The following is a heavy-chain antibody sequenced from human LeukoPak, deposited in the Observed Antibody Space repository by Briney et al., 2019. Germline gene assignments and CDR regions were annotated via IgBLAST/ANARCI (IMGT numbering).Heavy chain of an antibody. J-gene: IGHJ5*01. CDR1: GFTFSSYA. CDR2: ISDSGGST. V-gene: IGHV3-23*01. Sequence: PGGSLRLSCAASGFTFSSYAMSWVRQAPGKGLEWVSAISDSGGSTYYADSVKGRFTISRDNSKDTLYLQVNSLRAEDTAVYYCAKDGTVTTRGSWFDSWGQGTLVTVSS. CDR3: AKDGTVTTRGSWFDS. D-gene: IGHD4-17*01.